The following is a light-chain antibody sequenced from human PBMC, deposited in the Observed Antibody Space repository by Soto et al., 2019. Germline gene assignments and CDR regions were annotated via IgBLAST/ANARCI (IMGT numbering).Light chain of an antibody. V-gene: IGLV2-23*02. Sequence: QSVLTQPASVSGSPGQSITISCTGTSSDVGSYNLVSWYQQHPGKAPKLMIYEVSKRPSGVSNRFSGSKSGNTASRTISGLQAEDEADYYCCSYAGSPWVFGGGTKVTVL. CDR3: CSYAGSPWV. CDR2: EVS. J-gene: IGLJ3*02. CDR1: SSDVGSYNL.